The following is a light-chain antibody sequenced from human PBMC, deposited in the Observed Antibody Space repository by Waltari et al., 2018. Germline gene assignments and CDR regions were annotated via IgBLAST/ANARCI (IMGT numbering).Light chain of an antibody. V-gene: IGLV1-44*01. J-gene: IGLJ3*02. CDR3: AAWDDSLDGWV. Sequence: QSVLTQPPSAAGTPGQRVSISCSGGSSNIGANPVNWYHHLPGSAPKLLLSTNSHRPSGVPDRFSGSKSGTSASLAISGLQLLDEADYYCAAWDDSLDGWVFGGGTRVTIL. CDR1: SSNIGANP. CDR2: TNS.